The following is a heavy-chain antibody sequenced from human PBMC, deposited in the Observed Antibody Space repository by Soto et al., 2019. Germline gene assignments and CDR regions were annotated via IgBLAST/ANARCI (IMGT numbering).Heavy chain of an antibody. D-gene: IGHD3-9*01. CDR3: ARPKYYDILTGYPQGMDV. Sequence: SETLSLTCTVSGGSISSSSYYWGWIRQPPGKGLEWIGSIYYSGSTYYNPSLKSRVTISVDTAKNQFSLKLSSVTAADTAVYYCARPKYYDILTGYPQGMDVWGQGTTVTVSS. J-gene: IGHJ6*02. CDR2: IYYSGST. CDR1: GGSISSSSYY. V-gene: IGHV4-39*01.